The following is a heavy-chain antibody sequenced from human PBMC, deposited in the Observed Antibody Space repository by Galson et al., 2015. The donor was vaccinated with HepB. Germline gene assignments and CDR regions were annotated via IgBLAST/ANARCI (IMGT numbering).Heavy chain of an antibody. J-gene: IGHJ5*01. CDR2: ISSSTYFT. V-gene: IGHV3-11*06. CDR3: ARLPTRSLRNRFDS. CDR1: GFTFGDYY. Sequence: SLRLSCAASGFTFGDYYMSWIRQAPGKGLEWVSYISSSTYFTDYADSVKGRFTISRDNAKNSLSLQMDSLRVEDTAVYYCARLPTRSLRNRFDSWGQGTLVTVSS.